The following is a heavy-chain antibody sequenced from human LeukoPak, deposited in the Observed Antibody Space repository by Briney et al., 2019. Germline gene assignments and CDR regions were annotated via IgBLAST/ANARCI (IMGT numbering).Heavy chain of an antibody. V-gene: IGHV3-48*03. CDR2: ISSSGSTI. J-gene: IGHJ5*02. Sequence: GGSLRLSCAASGFTFSSYEMNWVRQAPGKWLEWVSYISSSGSTIYYADSVKGRFTISRDNAKNLLYLQMNSLRAEDTAVYYCATSYGSGSYGAYNWFDPWGQGTLVTVSS. CDR3: ATSYGSGSYGAYNWFDP. D-gene: IGHD3-10*01. CDR1: GFTFSSYE.